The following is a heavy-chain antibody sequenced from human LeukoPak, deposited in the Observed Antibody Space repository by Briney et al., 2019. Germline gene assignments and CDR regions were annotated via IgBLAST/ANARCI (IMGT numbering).Heavy chain of an antibody. CDR1: GYTFTDYY. CDR3: ARDRGYCSSASCYAGLPDAFDI. V-gene: IGHV1-2*02. CDR2: INPNSGGT. J-gene: IGHJ3*02. D-gene: IGHD2-2*01. Sequence: ASVKVSCKASGYTFTDYYMYWVRQAPGQGLEWMGWINPNSGGTNYAQKFQGRVTMTRDTSISTAYMELSRLRSDDTAVYYCARDRGYCSSASCYAGLPDAFDIWGQGTMVTVSS.